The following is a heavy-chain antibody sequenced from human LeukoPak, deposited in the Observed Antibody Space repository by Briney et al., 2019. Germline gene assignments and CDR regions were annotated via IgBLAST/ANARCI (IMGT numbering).Heavy chain of an antibody. CDR2: ISSSSSYI. CDR1: GFTFSSYS. Sequence: GGSLRLSCAASGFTFSSYSMNWVRQAPGKGLEWVSSISSSSSYIYFADSVKGRFTISRDNAKNSLYLQMNRLRAEDTAVYYYSSINEGCYGSGSYYSDYWGQGTLVTVSS. CDR3: SSINEGCYGSGSYYSDY. J-gene: IGHJ4*02. V-gene: IGHV3-21*01. D-gene: IGHD3-10*01.